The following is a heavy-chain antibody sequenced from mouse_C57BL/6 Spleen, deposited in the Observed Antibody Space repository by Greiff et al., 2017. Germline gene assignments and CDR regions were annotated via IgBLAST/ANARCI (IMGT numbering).Heavy chain of an antibody. J-gene: IGHJ3*01. D-gene: IGHD1-1*01. Sequence: EVQLVESGGGLVQPGGSLSLSCAASGFTFPDYYMSWVRQPPGKALEWLGFIRNKANGYTTEYSASVKGRFTISRDNSQSILYLQMNALRAEDSATYYCARYDYGSSTTFAYWGQGTLVTVSA. CDR1: GFTFPDYY. CDR2: IRNKANGYTT. CDR3: ARYDYGSSTTFAY. V-gene: IGHV7-3*01.